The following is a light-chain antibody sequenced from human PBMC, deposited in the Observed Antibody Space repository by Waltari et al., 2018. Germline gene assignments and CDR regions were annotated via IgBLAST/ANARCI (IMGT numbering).Light chain of an antibody. Sequence: QSALTQPPSASGSPGQSVTISCTGTSSDVGGYNCFSWYQQHPGKAPKLIIYDVSKRPSGVPDRFSGSKSGNTAYLTVSGLQAEDEADYYCNSYAGSNSVLFGAGTKLTVL. V-gene: IGLV2-8*01. CDR1: SSDVGGYNC. J-gene: IGLJ2*01. CDR2: DVS. CDR3: NSYAGSNSVL.